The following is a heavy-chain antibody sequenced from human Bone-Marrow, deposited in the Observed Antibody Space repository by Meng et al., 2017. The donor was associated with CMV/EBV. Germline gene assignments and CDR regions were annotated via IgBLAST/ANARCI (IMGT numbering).Heavy chain of an antibody. J-gene: IGHJ3*01. CDR1: GFTFSSYG. Sequence: GESLKISCAASGFTFSSYGMHWVRQAPGKGLEWVANIREDGGLKYYVDSVKGRFTISRDNTKNSVYLQMDSLRADDTAVYFCARDLTVYNSGWYDAHDVRGPGTLVTVS. CDR2: IREDGGLK. D-gene: IGHD6-19*01. V-gene: IGHV3-7*01. CDR3: ARDLTVYNSGWYDAHDV.